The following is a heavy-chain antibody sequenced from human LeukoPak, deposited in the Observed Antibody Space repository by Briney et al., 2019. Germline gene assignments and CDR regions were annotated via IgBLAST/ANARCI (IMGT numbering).Heavy chain of an antibody. V-gene: IGHV1-8*01. CDR1: GYTSTSYD. CDR2: MNPNSGNT. D-gene: IGHD5-18*01. J-gene: IGHJ4*02. CDR3: ARPRRYSYGRYYFDY. Sequence: ASVKVSCKASGYTSTSYDINWVRQATGQGLEWMGWMNPNSGNTGYAQKLQGRVTMTRNTSISTAYMELSSLRSEDTAVYYCARPRRYSYGRYYFDYWAQGTRVTVSS.